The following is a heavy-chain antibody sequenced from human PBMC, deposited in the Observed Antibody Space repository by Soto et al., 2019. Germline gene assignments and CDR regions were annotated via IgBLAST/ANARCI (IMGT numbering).Heavy chain of an antibody. CDR3: AKSPNSSRFDY. CDR2: ICGSGSST. Sequence: GGSLRLSCAASGFTFSSYAMSWVRQAPGKGLEWVSAICGSGSSTYNAASVKGRFAISRDNSKNTLYLQMNSLRAEEATVYYCAKSPNSSRFDYWGQGTLVTVSS. D-gene: IGHD6-19*01. J-gene: IGHJ4*02. V-gene: IGHV3-23*01. CDR1: GFTFSSYA.